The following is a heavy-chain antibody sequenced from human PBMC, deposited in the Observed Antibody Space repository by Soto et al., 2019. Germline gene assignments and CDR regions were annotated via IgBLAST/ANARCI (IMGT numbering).Heavy chain of an antibody. CDR2: ISGSGGST. V-gene: IGHV3-23*01. J-gene: IGHJ4*02. D-gene: IGHD6-19*01. CDR1: GFTFSSFA. CDR3: AQDRKSGSGWYREY. Sequence: RGSLKLSCASSGFTFSSFAMSWVRQAPGKGLEGVSGISGSGGSTYYAYSVECRFTISRDNSKNTLYLQMNSSRGGDTAACVFAQDRKSGSGWYREYWGPGNLVHVSS.